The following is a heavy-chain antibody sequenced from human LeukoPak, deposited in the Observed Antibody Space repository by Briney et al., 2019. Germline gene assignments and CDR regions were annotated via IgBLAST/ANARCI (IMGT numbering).Heavy chain of an antibody. V-gene: IGHV3-48*01. D-gene: IGHD6-6*01. CDR1: GFTLSSYW. J-gene: IGHJ4*02. Sequence: GGSLRLSCAASGFTLSSYWMSWVRQAPGKGLEWVSYISSSSSTIYYADSVKGRFTISRDNAKNSLYLQMNSLRAEDTAVYYCARDLRAPSIAARPNYFDYWGQGTLVTVSS. CDR3: ARDLRAPSIAARPNYFDY. CDR2: ISSSSSTI.